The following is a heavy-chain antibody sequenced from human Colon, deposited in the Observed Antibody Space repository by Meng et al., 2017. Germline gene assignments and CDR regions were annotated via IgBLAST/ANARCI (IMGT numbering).Heavy chain of an antibody. Sequence: EEQWLESGGDLVQPGGSLRLSWAASGFIFGKFAMSWVRQAPGKGLEWVSSIVGDGSVTYYADSVKGRFSVSRDNSRKTLYLQMDSLRADDTAIYYCAKNSYDYKGWFDPWGQGTLVTVSS. V-gene: IGHV3-23*03. CDR2: IVGDGSVT. CDR1: GFIFGKFA. J-gene: IGHJ5*02. D-gene: IGHD3-16*01. CDR3: AKNSYDYKGWFDP.